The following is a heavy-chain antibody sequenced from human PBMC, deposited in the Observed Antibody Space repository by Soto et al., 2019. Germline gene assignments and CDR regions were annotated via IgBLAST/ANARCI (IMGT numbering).Heavy chain of an antibody. CDR3: ARALGSNYFDY. J-gene: IGHJ4*02. D-gene: IGHD1-26*01. CDR1: DGSIISGGDY. Sequence: PSETQSLTGAVSDGSIISGGDYWSWIRQHPGKGLEWIGYIYYSGTTYYNPSLKSRVTISVDTSKNQFSLKLSSVTAADTAVYYCARALGSNYFDYWGQGSLVTV. CDR2: IYYSGTT. V-gene: IGHV4-31*11.